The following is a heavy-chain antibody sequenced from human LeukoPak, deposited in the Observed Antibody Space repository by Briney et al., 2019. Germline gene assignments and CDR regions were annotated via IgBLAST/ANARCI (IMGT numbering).Heavy chain of an antibody. J-gene: IGHJ4*02. CDR2: ISSSGSTI. CDR3: ARAPTTVYSYGCIDY. D-gene: IGHD5-18*01. Sequence: GGSLRLSCAASGFTFSDYYMSWIRQAPGKGLEWVSYISSSGSTIYYADSVKGRFTISRDNAKNSLYLQMNSLRAEDTAVYYCARAPTTVYSYGCIDYWGQGTLVTVSS. CDR1: GFTFSDYY. V-gene: IGHV3-11*01.